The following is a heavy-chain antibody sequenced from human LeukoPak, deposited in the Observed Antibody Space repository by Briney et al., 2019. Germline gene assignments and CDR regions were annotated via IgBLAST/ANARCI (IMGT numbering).Heavy chain of an antibody. V-gene: IGHV3-30-3*01. CDR3: ARGPQLGKTRYYFDY. CDR1: GFTFSSYA. J-gene: IGHJ4*02. D-gene: IGHD6-13*01. Sequence: GGSLRLSCAASGFTFSSYAMHWVRQAPGKGLEWVAVISYDGSNKYYADSVKGRFTISRDNSKNTLYLQMNSLRAEDTAVYYCARGPQLGKTRYYFDYWGQGTLVTVSS. CDR2: ISYDGSNK.